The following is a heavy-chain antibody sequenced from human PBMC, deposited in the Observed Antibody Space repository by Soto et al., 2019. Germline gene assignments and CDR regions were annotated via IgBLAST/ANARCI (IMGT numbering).Heavy chain of an antibody. Sequence: SETLSLTCTVSGGSISSYYWSWIRQPPGKGLEWIGYIYYSGSTNYNPSLKSRVTISVDTSKNQFSLKLSSVTAVDTAVYYCARVWGCSSTICSQYYYYMDVWGKGTTVTVSS. CDR2: IYYSGST. D-gene: IGHD2-2*01. J-gene: IGHJ6*03. CDR3: ARVWGCSSTICSQYYYYMDV. V-gene: IGHV4-59*01. CDR1: GGSISSYY.